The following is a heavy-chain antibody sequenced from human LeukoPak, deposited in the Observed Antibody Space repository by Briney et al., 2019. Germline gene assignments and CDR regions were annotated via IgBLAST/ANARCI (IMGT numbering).Heavy chain of an antibody. CDR2: ISYDGSNK. J-gene: IGHJ4*02. CDR1: GFTFNSYA. D-gene: IGHD2-2*02. V-gene: IGHV3-30-3*01. CDR3: ARDKVVVPDAISGWFGY. Sequence: GGSLRLSCAASGFTFNSYAMHWVRQAPGKGLEWVAVISYDGSNKYYADSVKGRFTISRDNSKNTLYLQMNSLRADDTAVYYCARDKVVVPDAISGWFGYWGQGTLVTVSS.